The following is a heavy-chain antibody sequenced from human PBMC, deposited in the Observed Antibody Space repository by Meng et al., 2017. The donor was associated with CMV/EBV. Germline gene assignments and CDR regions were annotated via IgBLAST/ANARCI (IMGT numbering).Heavy chain of an antibody. J-gene: IGHJ4*02. Sequence: SETLSLTCTVSGGSISSYYWSWIRQPPGKGLEWIGEINHSGSTNYNPSLKSRVTISVDRSKNQFSLKLSSVTAADTAVYYCARGPMGSPKDYWGQGTLVTVSS. D-gene: IGHD3-10*01. CDR2: INHSGST. CDR1: GGSISSYY. CDR3: ARGPMGSPKDY. V-gene: IGHV4-34*01.